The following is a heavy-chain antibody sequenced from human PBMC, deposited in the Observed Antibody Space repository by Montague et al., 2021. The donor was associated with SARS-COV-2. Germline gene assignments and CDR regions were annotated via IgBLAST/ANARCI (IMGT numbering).Heavy chain of an antibody. V-gene: IGHV4-34*01. D-gene: IGHD4-23*01. CDR3: ARWDPQTLTLIGLRGKSAVDY. CDR1: GGSFSGYY. Sequence: SETLSLTCAVYGGSFSGYYWTWIRQSPGKGLEWIAEINHSGTTNYNFNPSLRSRVTISVDTSKSQFSLKLSSVTAADTGVYYCARWDPQTLTLIGLRGKSAVDYWGQGPLVTVSS. CDR2: INHSGTT. J-gene: IGHJ4*02.